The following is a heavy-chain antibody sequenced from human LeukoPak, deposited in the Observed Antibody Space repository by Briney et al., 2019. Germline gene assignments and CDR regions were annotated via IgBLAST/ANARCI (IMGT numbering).Heavy chain of an antibody. CDR1: GGSISSYY. CDR2: IHHSKSS. V-gene: IGHV4-59*12. J-gene: IGHJ4*02. Sequence: SETLSLTCTVSGGSISSYYWSWIRQPPGKGLEWIGEIHHSKSSNYYPSLKSRVTISVDKSKNQFSLELNSVTAADTAVYYCARGGDWLFDYWGQGILVTVSS. CDR3: ARGGDWLFDY. D-gene: IGHD2-21*02.